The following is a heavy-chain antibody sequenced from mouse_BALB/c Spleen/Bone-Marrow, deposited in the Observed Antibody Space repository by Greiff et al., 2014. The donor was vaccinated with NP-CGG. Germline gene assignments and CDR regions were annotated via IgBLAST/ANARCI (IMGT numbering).Heavy chain of an antibody. CDR2: INPYNGGT. Sequence: EVQLQQSGPELVKPGASMKISCKASGYSFTGYTMHWVKQSHGKNLEWIGLINPYNGGTSYNQKFKGKATLTVDKTASTTYMELLRLTSEDSAVYYWARGDYYGSSSFAYWGQGTLVTVSA. V-gene: IGHV1-18*01. J-gene: IGHJ3*01. CDR3: ARGDYYGSSSFAY. D-gene: IGHD1-1*01. CDR1: GYSFTGYT.